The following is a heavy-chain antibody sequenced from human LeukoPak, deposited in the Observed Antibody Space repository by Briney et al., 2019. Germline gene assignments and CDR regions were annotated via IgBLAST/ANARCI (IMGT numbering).Heavy chain of an antibody. J-gene: IGHJ5*02. CDR3: ARVMAVNPDWFDP. Sequence: SQTLSLTCTVSGASISSESYYWTWIRQPAGKGLEWIGRSYNSGSTNYNPSLNSRVTISIDTSKNQLSLKLNSGTAADTAVYYCARVMAVNPDWFDPWGQGTLVTVSS. D-gene: IGHD5-24*01. CDR2: SYNSGST. CDR1: GASISSESYY. V-gene: IGHV4-61*02.